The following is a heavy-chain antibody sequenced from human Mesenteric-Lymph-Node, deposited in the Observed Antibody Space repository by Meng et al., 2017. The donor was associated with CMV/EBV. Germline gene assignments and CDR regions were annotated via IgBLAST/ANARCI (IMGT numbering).Heavy chain of an antibody. D-gene: IGHD2-2*01. J-gene: IGHJ6*02. CDR3: ARGLGFCDGNTCYGDYGMDV. CDR2: ISGSGGST. V-gene: IGHV3-23*01. Sequence: GESLKISCAASGFTCSSYAMSWVRQAPGKGLEWVSAISGSGGSTYYADSVKGRFTISRDNSKNTLYLQMNSLRADDTAVYYCARGLGFCDGNTCYGDYGMDVWGRGTTVTVSS. CDR1: GFTCSSYA.